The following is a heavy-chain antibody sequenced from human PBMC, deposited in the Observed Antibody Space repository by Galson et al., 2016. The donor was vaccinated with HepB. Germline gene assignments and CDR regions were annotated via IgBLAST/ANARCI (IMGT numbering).Heavy chain of an antibody. Sequence: SVKVSCKASGGTFSNYALSWVRQAPRQGLEWLGGISPISETADYPQKFQGRVTITADKSTATVYMELRSLRSEDTAVYYCASPMTWDSALVPDAFDVWGQGTVVTVSS. D-gene: IGHD5-18*01. CDR2: ISPISETA. CDR1: GGTFSNYA. J-gene: IGHJ3*01. V-gene: IGHV1-69*06. CDR3: ASPMTWDSALVPDAFDV.